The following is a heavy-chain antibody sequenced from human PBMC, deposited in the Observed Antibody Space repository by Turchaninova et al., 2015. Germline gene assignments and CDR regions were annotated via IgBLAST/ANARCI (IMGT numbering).Heavy chain of an antibody. CDR1: GFSPSTGLR. Sequence: QVTLKASGPSLVNPTKPLTLTCPFSGFSPSTGLRVSWIRQPSGQALEWLARIDWDDEKIYSTALNTRLTIAKDTSKNQVVLTMTNMDPVDTATYYCARMPSYYYYMDVWGKGTTVTVSS. CDR2: IDWDDEK. V-gene: IGHV2-70*04. CDR3: ARMPSYYYYMDV. J-gene: IGHJ6*03.